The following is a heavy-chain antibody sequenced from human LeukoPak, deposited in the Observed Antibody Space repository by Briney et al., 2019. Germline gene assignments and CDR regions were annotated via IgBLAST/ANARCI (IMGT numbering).Heavy chain of an antibody. CDR1: GFPFSKAW. J-gene: IGHJ4*02. CDR3: ARDQDYGFDY. Sequence: PGGSLRLSCAASGFPFSKAWMNWVRQAPGKGLEWISYFSTRSGTISYADSVKGRFAISRDNAKNSLYLQMNSLRDEDTAVYYCARDQDYGFDYWGQGTLVTVSS. V-gene: IGHV3-48*02. CDR2: FSTRSGTI. D-gene: IGHD4-17*01.